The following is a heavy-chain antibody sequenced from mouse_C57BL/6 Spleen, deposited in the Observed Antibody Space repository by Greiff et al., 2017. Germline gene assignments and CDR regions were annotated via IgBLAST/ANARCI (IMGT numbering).Heavy chain of an antibody. Sequence: QVQLKQPGAELVKPGASVKLSCKASGYTFTSYWMHWVKQRPGQGLEWIGYINPSSGYTKYNQKFKDKATLTADKSSSTAYMQLSSLTYEDSAVYYCARRIYDYDGGNAMDYWGQGTSVTVSS. CDR1: GYTFTSYW. CDR3: ARRIYDYDGGNAMDY. V-gene: IGHV1-7*01. D-gene: IGHD2-4*01. CDR2: INPSSGYT. J-gene: IGHJ4*01.